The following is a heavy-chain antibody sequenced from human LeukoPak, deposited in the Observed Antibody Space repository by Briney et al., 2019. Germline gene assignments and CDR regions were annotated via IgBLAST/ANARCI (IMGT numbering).Heavy chain of an antibody. CDR2: INPNSGGT. Sequence: LGASVKVSCKASGYTFIGYYLHWVRQAPGQGLEWMGWINPNSGGTNYAQKFQGRVTMTRDTSISTAYMELSRLRSDDTAVYYCARVVGATYYYYYMDVWGKGTTVTVSS. J-gene: IGHJ6*03. CDR3: ARVVGATYYYYYMDV. D-gene: IGHD1-26*01. V-gene: IGHV1-2*03. CDR1: GYTFIGYY.